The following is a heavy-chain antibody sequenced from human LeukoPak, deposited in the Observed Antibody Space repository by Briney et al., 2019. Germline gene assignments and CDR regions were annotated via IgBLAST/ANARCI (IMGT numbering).Heavy chain of an antibody. CDR3: ARSYLPTGRIFYYMDV. D-gene: IGHD3-10*01. CDR2: IIPIFGTA. J-gene: IGHJ6*03. V-gene: IGHV1-69*01. Sequence: SVKVSCKASGGTFSSYAISCVRQAPGQGLEWMGGIIPIFGTANYAQKFQGRVTITADESTSTAYMELSSLRSEDTAVYYCARSYLPTGRIFYYMDVWGKGTTVTVSS. CDR1: GGTFSSYA.